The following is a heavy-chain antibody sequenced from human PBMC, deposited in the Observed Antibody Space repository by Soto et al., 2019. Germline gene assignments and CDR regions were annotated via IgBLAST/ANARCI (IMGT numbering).Heavy chain of an antibody. V-gene: IGHV3-23*01. CDR3: AKWGNYKASTYRPIDY. CDR2: ISGSGGST. CDR1: GFTFSSYA. D-gene: IGHD1-7*01. Sequence: GGSLRLSCAASGFTFSSYAMSWVRQAPGKGLEWVSAISGSGGSTYYADSVKGRLTISRDNSKNTLYLQMNSLRAEETAVYYCAKWGNYKASTYRPIDYWGQGTLVTVSS. J-gene: IGHJ4*02.